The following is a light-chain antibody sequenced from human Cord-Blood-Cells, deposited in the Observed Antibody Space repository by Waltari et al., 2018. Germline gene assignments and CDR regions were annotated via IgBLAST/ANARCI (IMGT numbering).Light chain of an antibody. CDR2: GKN. J-gene: IGLJ2*01. CDR3: NSRDSSGNHVV. V-gene: IGLV3-19*01. CDR1: SLRSYY. Sequence: SSELTQDPAVSVALGQTVRITCQGDSLRSYYASWYQQKPGQAPVLVIYGKNNRPSGIPVRFSGSSSGNTASLTITGAQAEGEADYYCNSRDSSGNHVVFGGGTKLTVL.